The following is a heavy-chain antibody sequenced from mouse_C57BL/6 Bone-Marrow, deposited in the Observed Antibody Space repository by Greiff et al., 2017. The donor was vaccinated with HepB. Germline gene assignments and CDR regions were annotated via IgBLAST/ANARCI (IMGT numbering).Heavy chain of an antibody. V-gene: IGHV5-9-1*02. CDR1: GFTFSSYA. D-gene: IGHD1-1*01. J-gene: IGHJ1*03. Sequence: EVMLVESGAGLVKPGGSLKLSCAASGFTFSSYAMSWVRQTPEKRLEWVAYISSGGDYIYYADTVKGRFTISRDNARNTLYLQMSSLKSEDTAMYYCTRDYYGSPGWYFDVWGTGTTVTVSS. CDR2: ISSGGDYI. CDR3: TRDYYGSPGWYFDV.